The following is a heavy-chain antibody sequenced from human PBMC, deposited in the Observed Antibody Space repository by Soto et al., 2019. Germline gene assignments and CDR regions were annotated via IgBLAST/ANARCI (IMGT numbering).Heavy chain of an antibody. J-gene: IGHJ1*01. D-gene: IGHD6-13*01. Sequence: GGSLGLSCAASGFTFDDYAMHWVRQVPGKGLEWVSGINWSSGSIGYGDSVKGRFAISRDNAKNSLHLQMNSLSAEDTAFYYCVKDESINWYSGHFRHWGQGTLVTVSS. V-gene: IGHV3-9*01. CDR2: INWSSGSI. CDR3: VKDESINWYSGHFRH. CDR1: GFTFDDYA.